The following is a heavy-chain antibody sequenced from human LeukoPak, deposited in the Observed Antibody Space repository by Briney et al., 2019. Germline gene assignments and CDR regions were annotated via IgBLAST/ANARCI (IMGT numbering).Heavy chain of an antibody. V-gene: IGHV3-7*01. CDR2: VKQDGTEK. CDR3: ATLDSTTSVL. D-gene: IGHD2-2*01. Sequence: GGSLRLSCVASGFRFGRDWISWVRQAPGKGLEWVACVKQDGTEKKYVVSVWGRFTVSVDNGKNSLYLQMNSLRAEDTAKYYCATLDSTTSVLWGRGTAVIVSS. J-gene: IGHJ1*01. CDR1: GFRFGRDW.